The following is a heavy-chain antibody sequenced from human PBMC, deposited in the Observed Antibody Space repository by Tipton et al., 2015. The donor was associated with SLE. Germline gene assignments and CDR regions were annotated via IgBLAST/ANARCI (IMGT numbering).Heavy chain of an antibody. CDR3: AAEWDPPGAFDI. J-gene: IGHJ3*02. Sequence: QSGPEVKKPGSSVKVSCKASGGTFSSYAISWVRQAPGQGLEWMGGIIPIFGTANYAQKLQGRVTMTTDTSTSTAYMELRSLRSDDTAVYYCAAEWDPPGAFDIWGQGTMVTVSS. CDR2: IIPIFGTA. CDR1: GGTFSSYA. D-gene: IGHD1-26*01. V-gene: IGHV1-69*05.